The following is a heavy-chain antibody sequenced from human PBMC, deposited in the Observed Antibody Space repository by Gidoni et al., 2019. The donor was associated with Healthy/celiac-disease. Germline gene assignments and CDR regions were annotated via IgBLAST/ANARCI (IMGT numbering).Heavy chain of an antibody. D-gene: IGHD5-18*01. CDR2: ISSGSSYI. J-gene: IGHJ6*02. CDR3: ARDPTAHDYYYYYGMDV. CDR1: GITVSSYT. V-gene: IGHV3-21*01. Sequence: EVQLVNSGGGLVKTGGSLRLSSAASGITVSSYTRNWVRQAPGKGLELVSSISSGSSYICYADSVKGRFTLSRDNAKNSLYLQMNSLRAEDTAVYYCARDPTAHDYYYYYGMDVWGQGTTVTVSS.